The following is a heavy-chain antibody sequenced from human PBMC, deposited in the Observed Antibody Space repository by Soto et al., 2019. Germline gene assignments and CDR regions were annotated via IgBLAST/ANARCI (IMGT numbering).Heavy chain of an antibody. J-gene: IGHJ5*02. Sequence: PGGSLRLSCAASGFTFSSYSMNWVRQAPGKGLEWVSYISSSSSTIYYADSVKGRFTISRDNAKNSLYLQMNSLRAEDTAVYYCARDPRYCSGGSCYEWLWGPWFDPWGQGTLVTVSS. D-gene: IGHD2-15*01. V-gene: IGHV3-48*01. CDR2: ISSSSSTI. CDR1: GFTFSSYS. CDR3: ARDPRYCSGGSCYEWLWGPWFDP.